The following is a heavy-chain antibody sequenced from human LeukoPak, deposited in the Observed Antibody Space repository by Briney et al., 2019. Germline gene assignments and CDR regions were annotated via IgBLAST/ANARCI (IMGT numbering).Heavy chain of an antibody. CDR2: VEDGGST. Sequence: PSETLSLTCSVSGGSIHSRSHLWGWVRQPQGKGLEWIGSVEDGGSTYYNPSLKSRVTISIDTSKNKFSLEVTSVTAADAAIYFCARVDSFDRSGHFDPWGQGIVVIVSS. J-gene: IGHJ5*02. V-gene: IGHV4-39*07. CDR1: GGSIHSRSHL. CDR3: ARVDSFDRSGHFDP. D-gene: IGHD3-9*01.